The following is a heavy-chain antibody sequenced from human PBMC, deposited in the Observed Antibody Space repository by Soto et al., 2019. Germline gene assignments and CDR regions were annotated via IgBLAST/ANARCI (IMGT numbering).Heavy chain of an antibody. J-gene: IGHJ3*02. CDR1: GGTFSSYA. V-gene: IGHV1-69*01. CDR2: IIPIFGTA. Sequence: QVQLVQSGAEVKKPGSSVKVSCKASGGTFSSYAISWVRQAPGQGLEWMGGIIPIFGTANYAQKFQGRVTITADDSTSTAYMELSSLRSEDTAVYYCARDIEDRGGDAFDIWDQGTMVTVSS. CDR3: ARDIEDRGGDAFDI. D-gene: IGHD1-26*01.